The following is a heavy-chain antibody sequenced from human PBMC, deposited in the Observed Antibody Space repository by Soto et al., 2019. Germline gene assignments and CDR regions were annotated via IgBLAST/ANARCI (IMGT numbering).Heavy chain of an antibody. CDR3: SRESILFSGVIVFYGMDV. D-gene: IGHD3-3*01. J-gene: IGHJ6*02. V-gene: IGHV1-8*01. CDR2: INPSSGNT. Sequence: QVQLVQSGAEVKKPGASVKVSCKASGYSFTRHDINWVRQAPGKGLEWMGWINPSSGNTGYAQRFLGRLTMTTATATSTAYMELSGLKSEDTAIYYCSRESILFSGVIVFYGMDVWGQGNTVSVPS. CDR1: GYSFTRHD.